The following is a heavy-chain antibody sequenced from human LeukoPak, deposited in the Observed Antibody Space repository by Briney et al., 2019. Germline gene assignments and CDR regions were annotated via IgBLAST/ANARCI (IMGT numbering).Heavy chain of an antibody. D-gene: IGHD3-22*01. CDR2: SNPNSGGT. Sequence: GASVKVSCKXSGYTFTGYYMHWVRQAPGHGHEWIGRSNPNSGGTNYEQKFQGRVTMTRDTSISTAYMELSRLTSDDTAVYYCATDAYYYDSSGYSTSVHYFDYWGQGTLVTVSS. CDR1: GYTFTGYY. CDR3: ATDAYYYDSSGYSTSVHYFDY. J-gene: IGHJ4*02. V-gene: IGHV1-2*06.